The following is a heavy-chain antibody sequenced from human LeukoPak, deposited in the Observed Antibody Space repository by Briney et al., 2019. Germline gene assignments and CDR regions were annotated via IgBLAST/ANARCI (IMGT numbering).Heavy chain of an antibody. CDR1: GYTFTSYG. CDR3: ARDGQLDYFGNYYYYYYMDV. V-gene: IGHV1-18*01. CDR2: ISAYNGNT. J-gene: IGHJ6*03. D-gene: IGHD6-6*01. Sequence: ASVKVSCKASGYTFTSYGISWVRQAPGQGLEWMGWISAYNGNTNYARKLQGRVTMTTDTSTSTAYMELRSLRSDDTAAYYCARDGQLDYFGNYYYYYYMDVWGKGTTVTVSS.